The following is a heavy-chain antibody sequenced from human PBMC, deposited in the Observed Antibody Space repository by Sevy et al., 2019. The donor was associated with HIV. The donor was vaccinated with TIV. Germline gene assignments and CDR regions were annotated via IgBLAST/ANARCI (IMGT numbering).Heavy chain of an antibody. D-gene: IGHD3-9*01. CDR2: IYSGGST. CDR3: ARDSYDILTGYRYYGMDV. J-gene: IGHJ6*02. V-gene: IGHV3-53*01. Sequence: GGSLRLSCAASGFTVSSNYMSWVRQAPGKGLEWVSVIYSGGSTYYADSVKSRFTISRDNSKNTLYVQMNSLRAEETAVYYGARDSYDILTGYRYYGMDVWGQGTTVTVSS. CDR1: GFTVSSNY.